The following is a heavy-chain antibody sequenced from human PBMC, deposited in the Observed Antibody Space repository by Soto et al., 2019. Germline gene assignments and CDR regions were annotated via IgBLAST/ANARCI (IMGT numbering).Heavy chain of an antibody. J-gene: IGHJ6*02. CDR2: IKSKTDGGTT. D-gene: IGHD4-17*01. Sequence: EVQLVESGGGLVKPGGSLRLSCAASGFIFSNAWMSWVRQAPGKGLEWVGRIKSKTDGGTTDYAAPVKGRFTISRDDSKNTLYLQMNSLKTEDTAVYYCTTDQGTTVTTAYGPEYYYYYYGMDVWGQGTTVTVSS. CDR1: GFIFSNAW. V-gene: IGHV3-15*01. CDR3: TTDQGTTVTTAYGPEYYYYYYGMDV.